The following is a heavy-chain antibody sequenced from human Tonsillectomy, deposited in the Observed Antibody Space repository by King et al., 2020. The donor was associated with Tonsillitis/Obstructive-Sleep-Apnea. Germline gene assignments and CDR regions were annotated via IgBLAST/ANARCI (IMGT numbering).Heavy chain of an antibody. V-gene: IGHV7-4-1*02. CDR2: INTNTGNP. Sequence: VQLVESGSELKKPGASVKVSCKASGYTFTTYAINWVRQAPGQGLEWMGWINTNTGNPTYAQGFTGRFVFSLDTSVSTPYLQISSLKAEDTAVYYCASVVLQVVTQVFEIWGQGAMVSVSS. CDR1: GYTFTTYA. CDR3: ASVVLQVVTQVFEI. J-gene: IGHJ3*02. D-gene: IGHD2/OR15-2a*01.